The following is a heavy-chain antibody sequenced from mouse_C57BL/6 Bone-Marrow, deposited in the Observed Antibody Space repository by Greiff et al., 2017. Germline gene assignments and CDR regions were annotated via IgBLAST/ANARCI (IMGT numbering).Heavy chain of an antibody. CDR3: SRPYYSNYWCFYV. CDR1: GYTFTSYW. D-gene: IGHD2-5*01. V-gene: IGHV1-55*01. CDR2: IYPGSGST. J-gene: IGHJ1*03. Sequence: QVQLQQPGAELVKPGASVKMSCKASGYTFTSYWITWVKQRPGQGLEWIGDIYPGSGSTNSNEKFKSKATLTVDTSTSTAYMQLSSLTSEDSAVYYGSRPYYSNYWCFYVWGTGTAVTVSS.